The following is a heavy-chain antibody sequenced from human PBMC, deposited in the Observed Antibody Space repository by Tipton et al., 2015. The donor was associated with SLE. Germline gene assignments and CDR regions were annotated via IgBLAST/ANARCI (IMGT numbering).Heavy chain of an antibody. V-gene: IGHV3-23*03. D-gene: IGHD5-12*01. CDR3: AKGVSEGFSGHYFDY. J-gene: IGHJ4*02. CDR2: IYAIRST. Sequence: SGPEVKKPGASVKVSCKASGYIFSSYAMTWVRQAPGKGLDWVSVIYAIRSTYYANSVRGRFTISRDNSKDTLYLQMNSLRAEDTAIYYCAKGVSEGFSGHYFDYWGQGTLVTVSS. CDR1: GYIFSSYA.